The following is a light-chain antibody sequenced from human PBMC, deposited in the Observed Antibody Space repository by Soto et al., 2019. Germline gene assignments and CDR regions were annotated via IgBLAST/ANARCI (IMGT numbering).Light chain of an antibody. Sequence: DIQMTQSPSTLSASVGDRVTITCRASQSISSYLNWYQQKPGKAPKLLIYAASSLQSGVPSRFSGSVSGTDFTLTISSLQPEDFATYYCQQSDSTPVFGQGTKLDIK. CDR1: QSISSY. V-gene: IGKV1-39*01. J-gene: IGKJ2*01. CDR3: QQSDSTPV. CDR2: AAS.